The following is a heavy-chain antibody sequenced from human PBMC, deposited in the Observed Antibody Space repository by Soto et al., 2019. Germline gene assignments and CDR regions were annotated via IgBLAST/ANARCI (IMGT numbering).Heavy chain of an antibody. D-gene: IGHD5-18*01. CDR2: INHSGST. CDR1: GGSFSGYY. CDR3: ARLSGYSYGARRYGMDV. Sequence: SETLSLTCAVYGGSFSGYYWSWIREPPGKGLEWIGEINHSGSTNYNPSLKSRVTISVDTSKNQFSLKLSSVTAAETAVYYCARLSGYSYGARRYGMDVWGQGTTVTVSS. V-gene: IGHV4-34*01. J-gene: IGHJ6*02.